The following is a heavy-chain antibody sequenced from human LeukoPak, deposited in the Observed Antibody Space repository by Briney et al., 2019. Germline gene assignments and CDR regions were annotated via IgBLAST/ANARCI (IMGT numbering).Heavy chain of an antibody. D-gene: IGHD5-18*01. CDR2: IYYSGST. CDR3: ARLGEIQLWPADPYFDY. V-gene: IGHV4-39*01. CDR1: GGSISSSGYY. Sequence: SETLSLTCAVSGGSISSSGYYWGWIRQPPGKGLEWIGSIYYSGSTYYNPSLKSRVTISVDTSKNQFSLKLSSVTAADTAVYYCARLGEIQLWPADPYFDYWGQGTLVTVSS. J-gene: IGHJ4*02.